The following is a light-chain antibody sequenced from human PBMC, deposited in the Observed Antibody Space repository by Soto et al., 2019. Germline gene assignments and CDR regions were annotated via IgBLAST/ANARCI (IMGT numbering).Light chain of an antibody. J-gene: IGLJ2*01. Sequence: QSALTQPPSASGSPGQSVTISCTGTSSDVGGSNYVSWYQQHPGKAPKLMIYEVSNRASGVPDRFSGSKSGNTASLTVSGLQAEDEADYYCSSNAGRKEVFCGGTKVTVL. CDR2: EVS. CDR3: SSNAGRKEV. V-gene: IGLV2-8*01. CDR1: SSDVGGSNY.